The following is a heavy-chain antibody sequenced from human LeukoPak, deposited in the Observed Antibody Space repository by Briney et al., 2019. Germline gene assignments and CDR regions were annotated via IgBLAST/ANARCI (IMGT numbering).Heavy chain of an antibody. V-gene: IGHV1-69*05. J-gene: IGHJ5*02. CDR1: GGTFSSYA. CDR2: IIPIFGTA. D-gene: IGHD6-13*01. Sequence: ASVKVSCKASGGTFSSYAISWVRQAPGQGLEWMGGIIPIFGTANYAQKFQGRVTITTDESTSTAYMELSSLRSEDTAVYYCARRPLGAAAGTGRFDPWGQGTLVTVSS. CDR3: ARRPLGAAAGTGRFDP.